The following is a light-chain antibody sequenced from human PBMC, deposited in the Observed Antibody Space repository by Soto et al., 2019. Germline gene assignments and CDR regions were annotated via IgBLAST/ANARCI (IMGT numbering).Light chain of an antibody. Sequence: QAVVTQEPSLTVPPGGTVTLTCASSTGAVTSGYYPSWFQQKPGQAPRALIFNTKNKHSWTPARFSGSLLGGKAALTLSGVQPEDEAEYFCLFYDGGAQLRVFGGGTQLTVL. CDR1: TGAVTSGYY. V-gene: IGLV7-43*01. CDR3: LFYDGGAQLRV. CDR2: NTK. J-gene: IGLJ3*02.